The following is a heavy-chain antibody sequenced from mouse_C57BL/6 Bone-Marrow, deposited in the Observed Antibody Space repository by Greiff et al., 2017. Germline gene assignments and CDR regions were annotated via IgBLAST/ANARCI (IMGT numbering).Heavy chain of an antibody. CDR3: ARGGTCEDCGYFDV. V-gene: IGHV1-7*01. Sequence: VKLQQSGAELVKPGASVKLSCKASGYTFTSYWMHWVKQRPGQGLEWIGYINPGSGYTKYNQKFKDKATLTADKSSSPAYMPLSSLKSEDSAVYYYARGGTCEDCGYFDVWGTGTTVTVAS. J-gene: IGHJ1*03. CDR2: INPGSGYT. CDR1: GYTFTSYW.